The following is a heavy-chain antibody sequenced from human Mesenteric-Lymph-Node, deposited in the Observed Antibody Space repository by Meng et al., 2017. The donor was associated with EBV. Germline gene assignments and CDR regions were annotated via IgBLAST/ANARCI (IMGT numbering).Heavy chain of an antibody. CDR2: INTNTGTP. CDR1: GYTFSNYA. V-gene: IGHV7-4-1*02. J-gene: IGHJ4*02. Sequence: QVQLVQSGSELKKPXASVKVSCKASGYTFSNYAIIWLRQAPGQGLEWMGWINTNTGTPTYAQGFTGRFVFSLDTSVSTAYLQISSLKAEDTAVYFCAREESGFDADWGQGTRGTVSS. D-gene: IGHD5-12*01. CDR3: AREESGFDAD.